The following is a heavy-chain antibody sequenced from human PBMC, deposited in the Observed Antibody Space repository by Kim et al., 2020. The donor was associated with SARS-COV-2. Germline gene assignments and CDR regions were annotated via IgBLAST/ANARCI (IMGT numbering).Heavy chain of an antibody. CDR2: IYYSGST. Sequence: SETLSLTCTVSGGSISSYYWSWIRQPPGKGLEWIGYIYYSGSTNYNPSLKSRVTISVDTYKNQFSLKLSSVTAADTAVYYCAGVASSIAVAVAFDTWGQGTLVTVSS. CDR3: AGVASSIAVAVAFDT. J-gene: IGHJ5*02. V-gene: IGHV4-59*01. D-gene: IGHD6-19*01. CDR1: GGSISSYY.